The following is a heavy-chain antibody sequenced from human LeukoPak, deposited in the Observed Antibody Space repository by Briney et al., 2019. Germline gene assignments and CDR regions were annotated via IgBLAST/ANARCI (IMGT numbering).Heavy chain of an antibody. Sequence: SETLSLTCGVSGGSISSSYWWSWVRQPPGKGLEWIGEIYHSGSTNYNPSLKSRVTISVDTSKNQFSLKLNSVTAADTAVYYCAKPSNYYGSATDAFDFWGQGTMVTVSS. CDR2: IYHSGST. CDR3: AKPSNYYGSATDAFDF. J-gene: IGHJ3*01. CDR1: GGSISSSYW. V-gene: IGHV4-4*02. D-gene: IGHD3-10*01.